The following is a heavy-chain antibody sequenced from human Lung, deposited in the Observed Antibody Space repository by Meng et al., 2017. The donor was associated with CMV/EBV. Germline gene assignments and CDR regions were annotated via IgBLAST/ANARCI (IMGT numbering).Heavy chain of an antibody. J-gene: IGHJ4*02. CDR1: GGLISSSNW. CDR2: IYHSGST. D-gene: IGHD2-21*02. V-gene: IGHV4-4*02. Sequence: RLQDSAPGLGDPSGTLSLTRGVSGGLISSSNWWSWVRQPPGKGLEWIGEIYHSGSTNYNPSLKSRVTISVDKSKNQFSLKLSSVTAADTAAYYCARVVTALWGYYFDYWGQGTLVTVSS. CDR3: ARVVTALWGYYFDY.